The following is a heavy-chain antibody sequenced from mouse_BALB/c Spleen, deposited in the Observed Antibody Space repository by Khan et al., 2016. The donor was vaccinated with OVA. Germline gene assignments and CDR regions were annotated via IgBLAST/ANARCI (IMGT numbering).Heavy chain of an antibody. CDR3: ARVYGGDFDY. J-gene: IGHJ2*01. V-gene: IGHV3-2*02. CDR1: GYSIASDYA. Sequence: EVQLVESGPGLVKPSQSLSLTCTVTGYSIASDYAWNWIRQFPGNKLEWMGFISYSGNTNYNPSLKSRISTTRDTSKNQFFLQLNSVTPEDTATYYCARVYGGDFDYWGQGTTLTVSS. CDR2: ISYSGNT. D-gene: IGHD1-1*01.